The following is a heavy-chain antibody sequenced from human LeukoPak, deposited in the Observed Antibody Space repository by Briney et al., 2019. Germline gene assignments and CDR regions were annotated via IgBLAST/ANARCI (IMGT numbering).Heavy chain of an antibody. Sequence: PGGSLRLSCAASGFTLNTYWMHWVRQAPGKGLVWFSRMNSYASSINHAASMKGRFTIYRDNAKNTLYLQMNSLRAKHTAVYYCARDEPTNYDILTGQPRGFDYWGQGTLVSVSS. CDR2: MNSYASSI. V-gene: IGHV3-74*01. CDR3: ARDEPTNYDILTGQPRGFDY. D-gene: IGHD3-9*01. J-gene: IGHJ4*02. CDR1: GFTLNTYW.